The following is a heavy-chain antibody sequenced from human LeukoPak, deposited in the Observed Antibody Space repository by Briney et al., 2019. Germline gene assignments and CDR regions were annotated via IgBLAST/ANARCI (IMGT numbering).Heavy chain of an antibody. Sequence: GGSLRLSCAASGSTFSSYAMRWVRQAPGKGLEWVEVISYDGSNKYYADSVKGRFTISRDNSKNTLYLQMNSLRAEDTAVYYCARNVVVPAAPIFDYWGQGTLVTVSS. CDR1: GSTFSSYA. CDR2: ISYDGSNK. J-gene: IGHJ4*02. V-gene: IGHV3-30-3*01. D-gene: IGHD2-2*01. CDR3: ARNVVVPAAPIFDY.